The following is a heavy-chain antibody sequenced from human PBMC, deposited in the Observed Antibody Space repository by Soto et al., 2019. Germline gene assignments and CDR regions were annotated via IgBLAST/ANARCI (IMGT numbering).Heavy chain of an antibody. CDR3: ARESGSYGGGDY. D-gene: IGHD1-26*01. Sequence: EVQLVESGGGLVKPGGSLRLSCAASGFTFSSYSMSWVRQAPGKGLEWVSSISSSSSYIYYADSVKGRFTISRDNAKNSLYLQMNSLRAEDTAVYYCARESGSYGGGDYWGQGTLVTVSS. CDR1: GFTFSSYS. CDR2: ISSSSSYI. J-gene: IGHJ4*02. V-gene: IGHV3-21*01.